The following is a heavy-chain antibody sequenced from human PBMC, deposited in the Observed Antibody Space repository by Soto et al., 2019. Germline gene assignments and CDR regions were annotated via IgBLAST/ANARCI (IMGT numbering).Heavy chain of an antibody. D-gene: IGHD3-3*01. CDR3: ARGITYYDFWGPDY. V-gene: IGHV1-18*01. CDR2: ISAYNGNT. CDR1: GYAFTSYG. Sequence: GDSVKVYLKASGYAFTSYGISLVRQAPGQGLEWMGWISAYNGNTNYAQKLQGRVTMTTDTSTSTAYMELRSLRSDDTAVYYCARGITYYDFWGPDYWGQGTLVTVSS. J-gene: IGHJ4*02.